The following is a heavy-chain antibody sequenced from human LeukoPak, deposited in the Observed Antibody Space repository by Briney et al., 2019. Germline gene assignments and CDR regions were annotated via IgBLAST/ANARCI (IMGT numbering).Heavy chain of an antibody. V-gene: IGHV3-23*01. D-gene: IGHD3-16*01. J-gene: IGHJ6*02. Sequence: GGSLRLSCAASGFTFSSYAMSWVRQAPGKGLEWVSAISGSGGSTYYADSVKGRFTISRDNSKNTLYLQMNSLRAEDTAVYYCAKASDYVWGRWYYYGMDVWGQGTTVTVSS. CDR2: ISGSGGST. CDR1: GFTFSSYA. CDR3: AKASDYVWGRWYYYGMDV.